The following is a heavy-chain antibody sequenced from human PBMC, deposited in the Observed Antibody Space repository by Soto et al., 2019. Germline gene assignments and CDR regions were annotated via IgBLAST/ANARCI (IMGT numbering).Heavy chain of an antibody. CDR2: INPANGVT. J-gene: IGHJ4*02. CDR1: GYTFTTIF. V-gene: IGHV1-3*01. D-gene: IGHD5-12*01. CDR3: ARGPSCGCFDF. Sequence: GASVKVSCKTSGYTFTTIFLHWLRQAPGQRLEWMGWINPANGVTMYSQKFLGRVPNTRDTSATTAYMELTSLTSDDTAVYYCARGPSCGCFDFWGQGTLVTVSS.